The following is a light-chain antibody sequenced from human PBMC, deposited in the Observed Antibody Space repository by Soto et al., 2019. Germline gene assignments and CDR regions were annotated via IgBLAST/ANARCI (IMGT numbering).Light chain of an antibody. CDR2: DAS. CDR1: QSVSSY. J-gene: IGKJ4*01. V-gene: IGKV3-11*01. CDR3: QQRSKWLT. Sequence: EIVLTQSPATLSLPPGERATLSCRASQSVSSYLAWYQQKPGQAPRLLIYDASNRATGIPARFSGSGSGTDFTLTISSLEPEDFAVYYCQQRSKWLTFGGGTKVEIK.